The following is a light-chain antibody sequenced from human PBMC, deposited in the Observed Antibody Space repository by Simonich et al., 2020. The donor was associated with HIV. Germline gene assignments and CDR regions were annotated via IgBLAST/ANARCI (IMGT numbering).Light chain of an antibody. CDR1: LSVLYRSNNKNY. CDR3: QQYYSTPPT. CDR2: LAA. Sequence: DIVMTQSPDSLAVSLGERATVNCRSSLSVLYRSNNKNYLAWYQQKPGQPPKLLIYLAATRESGVPDRFSSSGSGTDFTLTISSLQAEDVAIYYCQQYYSTPPTFGQGTKVEIK. J-gene: IGKJ1*01. V-gene: IGKV4-1*01.